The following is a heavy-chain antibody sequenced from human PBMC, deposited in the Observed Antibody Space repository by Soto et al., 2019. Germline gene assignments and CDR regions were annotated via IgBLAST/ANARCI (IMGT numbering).Heavy chain of an antibody. Sequence: ETLSLTCTVSGDSLTRNYWSWIRQPPGKGLEWLAYIHNGRSTNYNPSLMSRVSISLDTSKSQFSLNLNSVTAADTAVYYCARTLSGGFDYWGQGTLVTVSS. V-gene: IGHV4-59*01. J-gene: IGHJ4*02. CDR3: ARTLSGGFDY. CDR2: IHNGRST. CDR1: GDSLTRNY.